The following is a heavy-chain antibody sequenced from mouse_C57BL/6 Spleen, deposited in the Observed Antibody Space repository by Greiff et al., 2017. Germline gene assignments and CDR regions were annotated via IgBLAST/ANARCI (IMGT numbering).Heavy chain of an antibody. J-gene: IGHJ1*03. Sequence: QVQLQPGAELVKPGASVKLSCKASGYTFTSYWMHWVKQRPGRGLEWIGRIDPNSGGTKYNEKFKSKATLTVDKPSSTAYMQLSSLTSEDSAVYYCARNAYYSNPWYFDVWGTGTTVTVSS. CDR1: GYTFTSYW. V-gene: IGHV1-72*01. CDR2: IDPNSGGT. CDR3: ARNAYYSNPWYFDV. D-gene: IGHD2-5*01.